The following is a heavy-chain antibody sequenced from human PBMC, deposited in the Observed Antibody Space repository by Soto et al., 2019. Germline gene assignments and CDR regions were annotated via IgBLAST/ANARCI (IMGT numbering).Heavy chain of an antibody. CDR3: TRKRFGMDV. CDR2: IKEDGSEK. V-gene: IGHV3-7*03. Sequence: EVQLVESGGGLVQPGESLRLSCAASGFTFSNSWMSWVRQAPGKGLEWVANIKEDGSEKDYVDPVKGRFTITRDNAKNSLYLQMNTLRAEDTAVYFCTRKRFGMDVWGQGTTVTVSS. CDR1: GFTFSNSW. J-gene: IGHJ6*02.